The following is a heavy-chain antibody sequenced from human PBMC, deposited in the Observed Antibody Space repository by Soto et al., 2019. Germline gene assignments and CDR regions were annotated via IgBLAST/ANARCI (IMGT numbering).Heavy chain of an antibody. CDR3: AKVVVAAIFYYYGMDV. D-gene: IGHD2-15*01. CDR2: ISYDGSNK. V-gene: IGHV3-30*18. J-gene: IGHJ6*02. Sequence: QVQLVESGGGVVQPGRSLRLSCAASGFTFSSYGMHWVRQAPGKGLEWVAVISYDGSNKYYADSVKGRFTISRDNPKNTLYLQMNSLRAEDTAVYYCAKVVVAAIFYYYGMDVWGQGTTVTVSS. CDR1: GFTFSSYG.